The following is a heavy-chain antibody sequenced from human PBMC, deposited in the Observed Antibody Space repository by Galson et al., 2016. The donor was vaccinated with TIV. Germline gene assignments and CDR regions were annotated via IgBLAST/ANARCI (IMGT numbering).Heavy chain of an antibody. V-gene: IGHV3-23*01. CDR2: ISGSGIST. Sequence: SLRLSCAASGFTISSYVMTWVRQAPGKGLEWVSSISGSGISTYYAESVKGRFTISRDNSKNTLFLQMNSLRVEDTAVYYCAKDYVRVIPGTGTFDIWGQGIMVTVSS. D-gene: IGHD3-10*02. CDR3: AKDYVRVIPGTGTFDI. CDR1: GFTISSYV. J-gene: IGHJ3*02.